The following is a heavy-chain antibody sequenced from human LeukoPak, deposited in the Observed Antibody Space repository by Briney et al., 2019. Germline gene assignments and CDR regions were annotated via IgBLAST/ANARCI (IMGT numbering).Heavy chain of an antibody. CDR3: SRSPSYYGALIDN. CDR2: IKNRANSYST. J-gene: IGHJ4*02. V-gene: IGHV3-72*01. D-gene: IGHD1-26*01. Sequence: GGSLRLSCAASGFTFSSYEMNWVRQAPGKGLEWVGRIKNRANSYSTEYAASVKGRFTISRDDSKNSLSLQMNSLKTEDTAVYYCSRSPSYYGALIDNWGQGTLVTVSS. CDR1: GFTFSSYE.